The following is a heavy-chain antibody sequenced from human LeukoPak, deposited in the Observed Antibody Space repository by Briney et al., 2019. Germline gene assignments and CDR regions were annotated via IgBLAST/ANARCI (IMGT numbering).Heavy chain of an antibody. CDR2: IYWDDDK. J-gene: IGHJ4*02. V-gene: IGHV2-5*02. CDR3: AHHSSSWYLLDY. D-gene: IGHD6-13*01. Sequence: SGPTLVKPTQTLTLTCTFSGFTLSTSGVGVGWIRQPPGKALEWLALIYWDDDKRYSPSLKSRLTITKDTSKNQVVLTMTNMDPVDTATYYCAHHSSSWYLLDYWGQGTLVTVSS. CDR1: GFTLSTSGVG.